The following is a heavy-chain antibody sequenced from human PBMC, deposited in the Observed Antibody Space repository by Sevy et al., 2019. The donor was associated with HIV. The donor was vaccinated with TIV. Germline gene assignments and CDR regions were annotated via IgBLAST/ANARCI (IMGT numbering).Heavy chain of an antibody. CDR3: ARAGAYSGSFFDY. J-gene: IGHJ4*02. D-gene: IGHD1-26*01. CDR2: VNDSGST. V-gene: IGHV4-34*01. CDR1: GGSLSGYF. Sequence: SETLSLTCAVYGGSLSGYFWNWIRQPPGKGLEWIGEVNDSGSTNYNPSLKSRVTISVDSSKNQFSLKLSSVTAADTAVYYCARAGAYSGSFFDYWGQGSLVTVSS.